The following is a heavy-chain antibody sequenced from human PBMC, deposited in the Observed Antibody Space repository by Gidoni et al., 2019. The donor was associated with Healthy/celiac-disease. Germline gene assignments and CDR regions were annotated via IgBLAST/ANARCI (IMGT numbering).Heavy chain of an antibody. D-gene: IGHD2-2*01. V-gene: IGHV4-4*07. CDR3: ARDRGDIVVVPAAAHFDP. CDR1: GGSISSYY. Sequence: QVQLQESGPGLVKPSETLSLTCTVSGGSISSYYWSWIRQPAGKGLEWIGRIYTSGRTTYNPSLKSRVTMSVDTSKNQFSLKLSSVTAADTAVYYCARDRGDIVVVPAAAHFDPWGQGTLVTVSS. CDR2: IYTSGRT. J-gene: IGHJ5*02.